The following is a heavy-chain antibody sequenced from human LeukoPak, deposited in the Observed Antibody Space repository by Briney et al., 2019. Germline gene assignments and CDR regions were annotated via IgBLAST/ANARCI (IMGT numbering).Heavy chain of an antibody. CDR1: GGSISSYY. CDR2: IYYSGST. CDR3: ARAPLEMRFLEWPKGGYFDY. J-gene: IGHJ4*02. D-gene: IGHD3-3*01. Sequence: PSETLTLTCTVSGGSISSYYWRWIRQPPGKGLEWIGYIYYSGSTNYNPSLKRRVTISVDTSKNHFSLKLSSVTAAHTAVYYCARAPLEMRFLEWPKGGYFDYWGQGTLVTVSS. V-gene: IGHV4-59*01.